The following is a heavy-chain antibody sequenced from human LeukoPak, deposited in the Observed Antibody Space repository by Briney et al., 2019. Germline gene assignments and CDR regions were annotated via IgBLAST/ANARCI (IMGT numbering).Heavy chain of an antibody. D-gene: IGHD3-3*01. Sequence: GESLKISCKASGYSFTSYCIGWVRQMPGKGLEWMGIIYPGDSDTRYSPSFQGQVTISADKSISTAYLQWSSLKASDSAMYYCARHEGPYDFGTYYMDVWGKGTTVTVSS. CDR3: ARHEGPYDFGTYYMDV. V-gene: IGHV5-51*01. CDR1: GYSFTSYC. CDR2: IYPGDSDT. J-gene: IGHJ6*03.